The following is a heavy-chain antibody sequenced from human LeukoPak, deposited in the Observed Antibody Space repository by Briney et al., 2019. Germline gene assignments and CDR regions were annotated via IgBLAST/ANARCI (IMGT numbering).Heavy chain of an antibody. CDR2: INAGNGNT. J-gene: IGHJ3*02. D-gene: IGHD3-3*01. V-gene: IGHV1-3*01. Sequence: ASVKVSCKASGYTFTSYAMHWVRQAPGQRLEWMGWINAGNGNTKYSQKFQGRVTITRDTSASTAYMELSSLRSEDTAVYYCARALTIFGVVAAFDIWGQGTMVTVSS. CDR1: GYTFTSYA. CDR3: ARALTIFGVVAAFDI.